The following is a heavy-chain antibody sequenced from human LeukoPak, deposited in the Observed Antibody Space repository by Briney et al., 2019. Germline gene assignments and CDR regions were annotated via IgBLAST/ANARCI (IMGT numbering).Heavy chain of an antibody. V-gene: IGHV3-73*01. CDR2: IRSKANSYAT. CDR1: GFTFSSYA. Sequence: GGSLRLSCAASGFTFSSYAMHWVRQAPDKGLEWVGRIRSKANSYATAYAASVKGRFTISRDDSKNTAYLQMNSLKTEDTAVYYCTSLYSYGYTYWGQGTLVTVSS. J-gene: IGHJ4*02. CDR3: TSLYSYGYTY. D-gene: IGHD5-18*01.